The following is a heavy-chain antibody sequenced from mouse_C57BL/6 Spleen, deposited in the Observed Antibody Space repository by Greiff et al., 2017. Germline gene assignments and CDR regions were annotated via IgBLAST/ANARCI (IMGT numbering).Heavy chain of an antibody. D-gene: IGHD1-1*01. J-gene: IGHJ2*01. Sequence: QVQLQQSGPGLVQPSQSLSITCTVSGFSLTSYGVHWVRQSPGKGLEWLGVIWSGGSTDYNAAFISRLSISKDNSKSQVFFKMNSLQADDTAIYYCARGGTTVVPLYYFDYWGQGTTLTVSS. V-gene: IGHV2-2*01. CDR3: ARGGTTVVPLYYFDY. CDR1: GFSLTSYG. CDR2: IWSGGST.